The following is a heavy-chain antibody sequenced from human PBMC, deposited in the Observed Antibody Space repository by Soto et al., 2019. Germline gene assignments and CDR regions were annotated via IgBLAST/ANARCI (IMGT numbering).Heavy chain of an antibody. V-gene: IGHV3-9*01. D-gene: IGHD3-3*01. CDR1: GFKFDDYA. CDR3: VKDMCLESGYFFDA. Sequence: EVQLVESGGGWEQPGRSLRVSCAASGFKFDDYAMHWVRQVPGRGLEWVSGVNWNSHNIGYAGVVQGRVTIYRDNAKKSLYLQIHSLRTDDTALYYCVKDMCLESGYFFDAWGQGILVSVS. CDR2: VNWNSHNI. J-gene: IGHJ4*02.